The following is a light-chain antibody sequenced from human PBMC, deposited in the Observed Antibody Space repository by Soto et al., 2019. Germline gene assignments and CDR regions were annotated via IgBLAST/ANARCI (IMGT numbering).Light chain of an antibody. CDR3: QQYNNWPRT. CDR2: AAS. CDR1: QSVSSN. Sequence: EIVMTQTPATLSVSPGESATLSCRASQSVSSNLAWYQQKSGQAPRLLIYAASARATGIPARFSCSGSGTYFTLNLSSLQSEDCAVSYCQQYNNWPRTFGQGNKLE. V-gene: IGKV3-15*01. J-gene: IGKJ2*01.